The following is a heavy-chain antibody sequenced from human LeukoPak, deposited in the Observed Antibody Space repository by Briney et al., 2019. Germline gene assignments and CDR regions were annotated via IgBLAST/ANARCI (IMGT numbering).Heavy chain of an antibody. CDR1: GFTFSSYS. D-gene: IGHD2-8*01. CDR3: ARERCTNGVCFGFDY. J-gene: IGHJ4*02. CDR2: ISSSSRDI. V-gene: IGHV3-21*01. Sequence: AGGSLRLSCAASGFTFSSYSMNWVRQAPGKGLEWVSSISSSSRDIYYADSVKGRFTISRDNAKNSLYLQMNILRAEDSAVYYCARERCTNGVCFGFDYWGQGTLVTVSS.